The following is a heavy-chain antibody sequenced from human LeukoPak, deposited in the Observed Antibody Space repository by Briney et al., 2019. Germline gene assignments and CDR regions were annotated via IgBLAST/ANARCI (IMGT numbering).Heavy chain of an antibody. D-gene: IGHD2-8*01. V-gene: IGHV4-34*01. CDR2: INHSGST. CDR1: GGSFSGYY. J-gene: IGHJ4*02. Sequence: SETLSLTCAVYGGSFSGYYWSWIRQPPGKGLEWIGEINHSGSTNYNPSLKSRVTISVDTSKNQFSLKLSSVTAADTAVYYCARGLSRGVSYWGQGTLVTVSS. CDR3: ARGLSRGVSY.